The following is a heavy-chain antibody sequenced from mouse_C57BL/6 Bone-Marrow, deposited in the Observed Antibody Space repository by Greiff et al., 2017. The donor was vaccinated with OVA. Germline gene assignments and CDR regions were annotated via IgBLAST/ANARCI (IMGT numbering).Heavy chain of an antibody. D-gene: IGHD2-3*01. V-gene: IGHV1-59*01. Sequence: QVQLKQPGAELVRPGTSVKLSCKASGYTFTSYWMHWVKQRPGQGLEWIGVIDPSDSYTNYNQKFKGKATLTVDTSSSTAYMQLSSLTSEDSAVYYCARYDPFAYGGQGTLVTVSA. J-gene: IGHJ3*01. CDR1: GYTFTSYW. CDR3: ARYDPFAY. CDR2: IDPSDSYT.